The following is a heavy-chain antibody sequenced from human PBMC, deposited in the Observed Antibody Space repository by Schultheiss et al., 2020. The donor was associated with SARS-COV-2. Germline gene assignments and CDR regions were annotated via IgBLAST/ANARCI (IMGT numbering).Heavy chain of an antibody. CDR3: ARVVNNVDIVATISEDDY. CDR2: ISSSSSYI. Sequence: GGSLRLSCAASGFTFSSYGMHWVRQAPGKGLEWVSYISSSSSYIYYADSVKGRFTISRDNAKNSLYLQMNSLRAEDTAVYYCARVVNNVDIVATISEDDYWGQGTLVTVSS. D-gene: IGHD5-12*01. V-gene: IGHV3-21*05. CDR1: GFTFSSYG. J-gene: IGHJ4*02.